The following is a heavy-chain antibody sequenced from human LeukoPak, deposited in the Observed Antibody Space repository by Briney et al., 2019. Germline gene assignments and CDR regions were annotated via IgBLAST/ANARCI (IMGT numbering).Heavy chain of an antibody. CDR1: GGTFSSYA. CDR2: IIPIFGTA. CDR3: ARGQISRWELLWYFDY. D-gene: IGHD1-26*01. Sequence: ASVKVSCKASGGTFSSYAISWVRQAPGQGLEWMGGIIPIFGTANYAQKFQGRVTITADESTSTAHMELSSLRSEDTAVYYCARGQISRWELLWYFDYWGQGTLVTVSS. V-gene: IGHV1-69*13. J-gene: IGHJ4*02.